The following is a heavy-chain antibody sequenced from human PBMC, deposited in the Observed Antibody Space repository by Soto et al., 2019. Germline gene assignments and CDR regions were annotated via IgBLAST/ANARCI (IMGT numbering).Heavy chain of an antibody. Sequence: GGSLRLSCAASGFTVSSNYMSWVRQAPGKGLEWVSVIYSGGSTYYAVSVKGRFTISRDNSKNTLYLQMNSLRAEDTAVYYCASYDFWSGSTNPYYYYYMDVWGKGTTVTVSS. CDR1: GFTVSSNY. D-gene: IGHD3-3*01. V-gene: IGHV3-66*01. J-gene: IGHJ6*03. CDR2: IYSGGST. CDR3: ASYDFWSGSTNPYYYYYMDV.